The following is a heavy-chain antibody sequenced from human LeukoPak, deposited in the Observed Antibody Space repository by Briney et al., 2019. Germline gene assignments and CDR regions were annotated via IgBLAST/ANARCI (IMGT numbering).Heavy chain of an antibody. CDR2: IKSKTDGGTT. D-gene: IGHD2-2*01. J-gene: IGHJ6*03. CDR1: GFTFSNAW. V-gene: IGHV3-15*01. Sequence: GGSLRLSCAASGFTFSNAWMSWVRQAPGKGLEWVGRIKSKTDGGTTEYAASVKGRFTISRDDSKSIAYLQMNSLKTEDTAVYYCTRVGHADAHNYYYYMDVWGKGTTVTVSS. CDR3: TRVGHADAHNYYYYMDV.